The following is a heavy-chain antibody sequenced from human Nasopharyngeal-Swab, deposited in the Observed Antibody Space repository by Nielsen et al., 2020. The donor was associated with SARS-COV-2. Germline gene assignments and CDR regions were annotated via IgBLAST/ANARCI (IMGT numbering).Heavy chain of an antibody. J-gene: IGHJ6*02. D-gene: IGHD6-6*01. CDR2: INHSGST. Sequence: GSLRLSCAVYGGSFSGYYWSWIRQPPGKGLEWIGEINHSGSTNYNPSLKSRVTISVDTSKNQFSLKLSSVTAADTAVYYCARGLAALYYYYYYGMDVWGQGTTVTVSS. CDR1: GGSFSGYY. CDR3: ARGLAALYYYYYYGMDV. V-gene: IGHV4-34*01.